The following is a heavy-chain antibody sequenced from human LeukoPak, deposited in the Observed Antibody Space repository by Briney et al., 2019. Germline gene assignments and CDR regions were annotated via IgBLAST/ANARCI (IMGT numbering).Heavy chain of an antibody. D-gene: IGHD1-26*01. J-gene: IGHJ4*02. CDR1: GFSFSSYG. CDR2: ISSSSSYI. CDR3: ARDPGHPSGSSLGYFDY. V-gene: IGHV3-21*01. Sequence: GGSLRLSCAASGFSFSSYGMHWVRQAPGKGLEWVSSISSSSSYIYYADSVKGRFTISRDNSKNTLYLQMNSLRAEDTAVYYCARDPGHPSGSSLGYFDYWGQGTLVTVSS.